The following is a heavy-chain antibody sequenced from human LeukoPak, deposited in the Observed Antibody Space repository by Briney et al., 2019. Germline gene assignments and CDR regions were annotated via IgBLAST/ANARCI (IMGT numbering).Heavy chain of an antibody. CDR1: GGSISSGSYY. D-gene: IGHD6-13*01. J-gene: IGHJ4*02. CDR2: IYTSGST. CDR3: ARTSSWYDY. Sequence: SETLSLTCTVSGGSISSGSYYWSWIRQPAGKGLEWIGRIYTSGSTNYNPSLKSRVTISVDTSKNQYSLKLSSVTAADTAVYYCARTSSWYDYWGQGTLVTVSS. V-gene: IGHV4-61*02.